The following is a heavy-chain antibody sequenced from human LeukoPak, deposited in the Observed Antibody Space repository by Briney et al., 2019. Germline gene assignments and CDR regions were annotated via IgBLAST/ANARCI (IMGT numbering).Heavy chain of an antibody. D-gene: IGHD6-13*01. CDR2: VKSDSATI. J-gene: IGHJ5*01. V-gene: IGHV3-48*04. CDR1: GFTFSHYS. Sequence: PGGSLRLSCAASGFTFSHYSMNWVRQAPGKELEWVSYVKSDSATIYYGDSVKGRFTISRDNAKNLLYLQMNSLRAEDTAAYFCARGVGSSSWSAHWFDSWGQGTLVTVSS. CDR3: ARGVGSSSWSAHWFDS.